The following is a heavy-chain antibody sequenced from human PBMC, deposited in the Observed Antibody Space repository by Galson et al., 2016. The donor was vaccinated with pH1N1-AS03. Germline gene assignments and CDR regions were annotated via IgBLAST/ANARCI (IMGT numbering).Heavy chain of an antibody. D-gene: IGHD2-15*01. CDR1: GFTFEQYA. V-gene: IGHV3-9*01. CDR3: VKDVVSGGWLTAADS. J-gene: IGHJ4*02. CDR2: MSWHSGII. Sequence: SLRLSCAASGFTFEQYAMHWVRQVPGKGLEWVSGMSWHSGIIGYADSVKGRFTISRDNAQNSLYLQMSSLRPEDTAVYFCVKDVVSGGWLTAADSWSQGTLVTVSS.